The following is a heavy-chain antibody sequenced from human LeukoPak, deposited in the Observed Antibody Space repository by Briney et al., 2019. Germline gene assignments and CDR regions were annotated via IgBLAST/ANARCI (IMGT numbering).Heavy chain of an antibody. D-gene: IGHD2-15*01. V-gene: IGHV1-8*01. Sequence: GASVKVSRKSCVYTFTRYDINWVRQATGQGLEWMGWMNPNSGNKGYSQKFQGRVTMTRNTSISTAYMELSSLRAEDTAVYYCARGRYCSGGSCHDAFDIWGQGTMVTVSS. CDR3: ARGRYCSGGSCHDAFDI. J-gene: IGHJ3*02. CDR2: MNPNSGNK. CDR1: VYTFTRYD.